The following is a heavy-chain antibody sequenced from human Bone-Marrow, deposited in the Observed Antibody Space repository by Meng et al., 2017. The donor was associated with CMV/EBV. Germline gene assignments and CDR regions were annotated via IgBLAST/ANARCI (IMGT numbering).Heavy chain of an antibody. J-gene: IGHJ6*02. D-gene: IGHD3-3*01. CDR3: ARGKNYDLWSGYYTGYYYYGMDV. Sequence: ASVKVSCKASGYTFTSYDINWVRQATGQGLEWMGWMNPNSGNTGYAQKFQGRVTMTRNTSISTAYMELSSLRSEDTAVYYCARGKNYDLWSGYYTGYYYYGMDVWGQGTTVTVSS. CDR2: MNPNSGNT. V-gene: IGHV1-8*01. CDR1: GYTFTSYD.